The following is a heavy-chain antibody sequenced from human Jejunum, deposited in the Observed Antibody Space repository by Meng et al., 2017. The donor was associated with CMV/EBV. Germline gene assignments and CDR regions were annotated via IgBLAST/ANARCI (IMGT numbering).Heavy chain of an antibody. J-gene: IGHJ4*02. Sequence: AAPGFSFSNNHMNWVRQAPGRGLEWISYISSSSSAIEYADSVKGRFTSSRDNAKSSMYLQMNSLRDEDTAVYYCARDFWDTDYTGYWGQGTLVTVSS. V-gene: IGHV3-48*02. CDR1: GFSFSNNH. CDR3: ARDFWDTDYTGY. CDR2: ISSSSSAI. D-gene: IGHD3-16*01.